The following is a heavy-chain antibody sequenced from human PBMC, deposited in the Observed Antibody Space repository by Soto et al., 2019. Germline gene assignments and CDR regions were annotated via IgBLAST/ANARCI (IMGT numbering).Heavy chain of an antibody. CDR2: INSDESST. Sequence: PGGSLRLSCAGSGFSISSHWMHWVRRAPGKGLEWVSRINSDESSTSYGDSVKGRFTISRDNAKNMLYLQMNSLRAEDTAVYYCAREVAPTTLPPSSLMDVWGQGTTVTVSS. D-gene: IGHD2-2*01. V-gene: IGHV3-74*01. CDR3: AREVAPTTLPPSSLMDV. CDR1: GFSISSHW. J-gene: IGHJ6*02.